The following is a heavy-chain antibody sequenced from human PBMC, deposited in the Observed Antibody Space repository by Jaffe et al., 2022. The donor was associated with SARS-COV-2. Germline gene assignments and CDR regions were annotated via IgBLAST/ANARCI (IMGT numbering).Heavy chain of an antibody. CDR3: ARGVTSGSGYGFSY. D-gene: IGHD3-10*01. Sequence: QVQLQESGPGLVKPSETLSLTCTVSGGSVSSYYWSWIRQPPGKGLEWIGFIYYSGGTKYNPSLKSRVTISVDTSKNQFFLKLSSVTAADTAVYYCARGVTSGSGYGFSYWGQGTLVTVSS. J-gene: IGHJ4*02. CDR1: GGSVSSYY. CDR2: IYYSGGT. V-gene: IGHV4-59*02.